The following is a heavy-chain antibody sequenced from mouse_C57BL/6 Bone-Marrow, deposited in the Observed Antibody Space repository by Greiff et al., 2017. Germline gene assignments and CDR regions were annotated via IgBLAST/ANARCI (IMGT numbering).Heavy chain of an antibody. D-gene: IGHD2-3*01. V-gene: IGHV1-81*01. CDR1: GYTFTSYG. Sequence: QVQLKESGAELARPGASVKLSCKASGYTFTSYGISWVKQRTGQGLEWIGEIYPRSGNTYYNEKFKGKATLTADKSSSTAYMELRSLTAEDSAVYFCARNHDGYLYYYAMDYWGQGTSVTVSS. CDR3: ARNHDGYLYYYAMDY. J-gene: IGHJ4*01. CDR2: IYPRSGNT.